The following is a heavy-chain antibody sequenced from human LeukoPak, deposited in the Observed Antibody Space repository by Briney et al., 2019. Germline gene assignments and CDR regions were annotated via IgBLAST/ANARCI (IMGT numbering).Heavy chain of an antibody. D-gene: IGHD4-17*01. CDR2: ISSSSAYI. J-gene: IGHJ4*02. CDR1: GFTFRDYT. Sequence: GGSLRLSCAASGFTFRDYTINWVRQAPGKGLEWVSSISSSSAYIYYADSAKGRFTISRDNAKNSLYLQMDSLRAEDTAVYYCARGFYGDYVPFDYWGQGTLVTVSS. V-gene: IGHV3-21*01. CDR3: ARGFYGDYVPFDY.